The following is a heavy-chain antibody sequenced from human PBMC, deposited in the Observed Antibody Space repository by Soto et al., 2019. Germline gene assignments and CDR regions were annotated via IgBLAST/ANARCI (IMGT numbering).Heavy chain of an antibody. CDR3: AIRTGQLAIISEFDGDWFFEV. Sequence: ASVKVSCKAAGYSVTDYYIHCVRQAPGQVLEWVGWINPDSGGTNLAQRFQGRVTMTSDTSINTAYMELSSLRSDDTAVYYCAIRTGQLAIISEFDGDWFFEVWGRGTLVTVSS. V-gene: IGHV1-2*02. D-gene: IGHD2-2*01. CDR2: INPDSGGT. J-gene: IGHJ2*01. CDR1: GYSVTDYY.